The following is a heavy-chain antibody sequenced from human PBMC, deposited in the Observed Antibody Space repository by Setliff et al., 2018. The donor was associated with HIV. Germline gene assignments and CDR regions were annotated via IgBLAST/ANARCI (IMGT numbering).Heavy chain of an antibody. D-gene: IGHD1-26*01. CDR2: IKQDGSEE. Sequence: PGGSLRLSCAASGFTFSTYWMIWVRQAPGKGLEWVAKIKQDGSEEYYVDSVKGRFTISRDNAKNSVYLQVNSLRVEDTAVYYCARDSGTTVGATRPGYWGQGTLVTVSS. CDR1: GFTFSTYW. CDR3: ARDSGTTVGATRPGY. J-gene: IGHJ4*02. V-gene: IGHV3-7*01.